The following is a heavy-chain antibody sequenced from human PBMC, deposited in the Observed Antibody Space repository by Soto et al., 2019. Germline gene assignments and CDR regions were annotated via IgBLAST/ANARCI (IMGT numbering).Heavy chain of an antibody. Sequence: ASVKVSCKASGYTFTGYYMHWVRQAPGQGLEWMGWINPNSGGTNYAQKFQGRVTMTRDTSISTAYMELSRLRSDDTAGYYCARGLSVQATVAANNWFDPWGQGTLVTVSS. D-gene: IGHD6-6*01. J-gene: IGHJ5*02. CDR2: INPNSGGT. V-gene: IGHV1-2*02. CDR1: GYTFTGYY. CDR3: ARGLSVQATVAANNWFDP.